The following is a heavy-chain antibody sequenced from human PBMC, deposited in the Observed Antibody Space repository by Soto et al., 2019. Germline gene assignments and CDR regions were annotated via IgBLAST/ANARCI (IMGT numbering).Heavy chain of an antibody. J-gene: IGHJ5*02. D-gene: IGHD3-10*01. CDR2: ISGSGGST. V-gene: IGHV3-23*01. CDR3: AKEPPSASMVRGNWFDP. Sequence: PWGSLRLSCAASGFTFSSYAMSWVRQAPGKGLEWVSAISGSGGSTYYADSVKGRFTISRDNSKNTLYLQMNSLRAEDTAVYYCAKEPPSASMVRGNWFDPWGQGTLVTVSS. CDR1: GFTFSSYA.